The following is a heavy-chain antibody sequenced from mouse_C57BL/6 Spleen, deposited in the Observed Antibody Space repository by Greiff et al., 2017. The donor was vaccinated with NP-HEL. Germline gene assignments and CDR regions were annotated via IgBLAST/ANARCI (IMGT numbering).Heavy chain of an antibody. V-gene: IGHV5-12*01. Sequence: EVKVVESGGGLVQPGGSLKLSCAASGFTFSDYYMYWVRQTPEKRLEWVAYISNGGGSTYYPDTVKGRFTISRDNAKNTLYLQMSRLKSEDTAMYYCARHGRGDAMDYWGQGTSVTVSS. CDR1: GFTFSDYY. CDR3: ARHGRGDAMDY. J-gene: IGHJ4*01. CDR2: ISNGGGST. D-gene: IGHD4-1*01.